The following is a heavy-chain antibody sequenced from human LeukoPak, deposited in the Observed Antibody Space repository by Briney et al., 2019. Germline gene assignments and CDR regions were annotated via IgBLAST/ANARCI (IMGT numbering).Heavy chain of an antibody. J-gene: IGHJ4*02. CDR2: IRYDGNNK. Sequence: GGSLRLSCAASGFTFSDYYMSWIRQAPGKGLEWVAFIRYDGNNKYYADSVKGRFTISRDNSKNTLYLQMNSLKSEDTAVYYCARLRNGVHNDYWGQGTLVTVSS. V-gene: IGHV3-30*02. D-gene: IGHD2-8*01. CDR3: ARLRNGVHNDY. CDR1: GFTFSDYY.